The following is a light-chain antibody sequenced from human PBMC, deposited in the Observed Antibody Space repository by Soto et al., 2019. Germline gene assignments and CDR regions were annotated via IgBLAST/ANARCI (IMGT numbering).Light chain of an antibody. CDR3: CLYLGGTSV. J-gene: IGLJ7*01. V-gene: IGLV2-23*01. CDR2: EDD. Sequence: QSALTQPASVSGSPGQSITISCSGVSGDVGNYNLVSWYQQYPGKAPALLIYEDDKRPSGVSNRFSGSKSDSTASLTISGLQAEDEADYYCCLYLGGTSVCGGGTQLTVL. CDR1: SGDVGNYNL.